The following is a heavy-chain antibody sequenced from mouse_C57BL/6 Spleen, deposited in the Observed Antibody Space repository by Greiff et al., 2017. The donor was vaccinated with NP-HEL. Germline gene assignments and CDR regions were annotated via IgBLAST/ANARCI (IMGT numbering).Heavy chain of an antibody. J-gene: IGHJ3*01. CDR3: ARGAIYDGYYQAY. D-gene: IGHD2-3*01. Sequence: QVQLQQPGAELVKPGASVKLSCKASGYTFTSYWMQWVKQRPGQGLEWIGEIDPSDSYTNYNQKFKGKATLTVDTSSSTAYMQLSSLTSEDSAVYYGARGAIYDGYYQAYWGQGTLVTVSA. CDR1: GYTFTSYW. V-gene: IGHV1-50*01. CDR2: IDPSDSYT.